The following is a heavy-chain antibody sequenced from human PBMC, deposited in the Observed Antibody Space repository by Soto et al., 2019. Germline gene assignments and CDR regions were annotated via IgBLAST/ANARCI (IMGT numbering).Heavy chain of an antibody. Sequence: GGSLRLSCAVSGFTFSSYEMKWVRQAPGKGLEWVSYISSSGTTIHYADSVKGRFTISRDNAKNSLNLQMNSLRAEDTAVYYCARGAGSYPIRMDVWGQGTTVTVSS. V-gene: IGHV3-48*03. D-gene: IGHD3-10*01. CDR2: ISSSGTTI. CDR1: GFTFSSYE. CDR3: ARGAGSYPIRMDV. J-gene: IGHJ6*02.